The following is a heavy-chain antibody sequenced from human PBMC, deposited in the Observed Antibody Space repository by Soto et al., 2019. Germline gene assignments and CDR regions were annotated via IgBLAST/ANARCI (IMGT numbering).Heavy chain of an antibody. CDR2: ISSSGGTI. CDR1: GFSLSDYE. D-gene: IGHD3-10*01. CDR3: ARDAFEIYYKFGLDV. J-gene: IGHJ6*02. Sequence: GGSLRLSCAASGFSLSDYEMNWVRQTPGKGLEWLSYISSSGGTIKYADSVKGRFTISRDNAKNSLYLQMHSLRADDTAVYYCARDAFEIYYKFGLDVWGQGTPVTVSS. V-gene: IGHV3-48*03.